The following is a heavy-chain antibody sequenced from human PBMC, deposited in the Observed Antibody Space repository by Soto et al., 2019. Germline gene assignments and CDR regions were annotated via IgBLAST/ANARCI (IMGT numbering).Heavy chain of an antibody. CDR2: IYHSGST. V-gene: IGHV4-30-2*01. CDR3: ARGPPLGY. J-gene: IGHJ4*02. Sequence: QLQLQESGSGLVKPSQTLSLTCAVSGGSISSGGYSWSWIRQPPGKGLECIGYIYHSGSTYYRPSLXXXAXXPVDGSKNPFSLKLSSVTAADPAVYYCARGPPLGYWGQGTLVTVSS. CDR1: GGSISSGGYS.